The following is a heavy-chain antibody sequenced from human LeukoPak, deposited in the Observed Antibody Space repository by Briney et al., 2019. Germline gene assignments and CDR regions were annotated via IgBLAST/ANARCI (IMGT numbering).Heavy chain of an antibody. CDR1: GGSFSGYY. CDR3: ARVSPYYYGSGSDTGGY. Sequence: SETLSLTCAVYGGSFSGYYWSWIRQPPGKGLEWIGEINHSGSTNYNPSLKSRVTISVDTSKNQFSLKLSSVTAADTAVYYCARVSPYYYGSGSDTGGYWGQGTLVTVSS. J-gene: IGHJ4*02. V-gene: IGHV4-34*01. CDR2: INHSGST. D-gene: IGHD3-10*01.